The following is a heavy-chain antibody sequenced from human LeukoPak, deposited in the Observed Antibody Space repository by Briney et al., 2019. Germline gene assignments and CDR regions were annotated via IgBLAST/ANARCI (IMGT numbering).Heavy chain of an antibody. CDR3: ARGTYNWNIIDY. CDR1: GYSFINYW. Sequence: GESLKISCKASGYSFINYWIGWVRQMPGKGLEWMGIMYLGDSDTRYSPSFQGQVTISADKSITTAYLQWSSLKASDTAMYYCARGTYNWNIIDYWGQGTLVTVSS. D-gene: IGHD1/OR15-1a*01. J-gene: IGHJ4*02. V-gene: IGHV5-51*01. CDR2: MYLGDSDT.